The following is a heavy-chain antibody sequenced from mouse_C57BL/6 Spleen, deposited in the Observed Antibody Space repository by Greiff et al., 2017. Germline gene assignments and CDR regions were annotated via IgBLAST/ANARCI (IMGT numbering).Heavy chain of an antibody. V-gene: IGHV1-82*01. Sequence: QVQLQQSGPELVKPGASVKISCKASGYAFSSSWMNWVKQRPGKGLEWIGRIYPGDGDTNYNGKFKGKATLTADKSSSTAYMQLSSLTSEDSAVYFCARYSNYSWFAYWGQGTLGTVSA. CDR1: GYAFSSSW. CDR3: ARYSNYSWFAY. CDR2: IYPGDGDT. J-gene: IGHJ3*01. D-gene: IGHD2-5*01.